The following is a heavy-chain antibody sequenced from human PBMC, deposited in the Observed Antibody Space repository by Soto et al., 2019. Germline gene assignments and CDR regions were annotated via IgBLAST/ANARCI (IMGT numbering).Heavy chain of an antibody. Sequence: GGSLRLSCAASGFTFSSYWMSWVRQAPGKGLEWVANIKQDGSEKYYVDSVKGRFTISRDNAKNSLYLQMNSLRAEDTAVYYCASGPVLLWFGEPHGAFDIWGQGTMVTVSS. CDR2: IKQDGSEK. CDR1: GFTFSSYW. V-gene: IGHV3-7*01. D-gene: IGHD3-10*01. CDR3: ASGPVLLWFGEPHGAFDI. J-gene: IGHJ3*02.